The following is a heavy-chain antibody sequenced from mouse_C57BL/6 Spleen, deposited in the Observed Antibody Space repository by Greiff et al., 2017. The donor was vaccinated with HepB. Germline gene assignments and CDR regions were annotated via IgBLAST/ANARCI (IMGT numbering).Heavy chain of an antibody. V-gene: IGHV5-17*01. Sequence: EVKLVESGGGLVKPGGSLKLSCAASGFTFSDYGMHWVRQAPEKGLEWVAYISSGSSTIYYADTVKGRFTISRDNAKNTLYLQIPSLRSEETAMNYWARLHSVVWGTGTTVTVSS. CDR2: ISSGSSTI. CDR3: ARLHSVV. J-gene: IGHJ1*03. CDR1: GFTFSDYG.